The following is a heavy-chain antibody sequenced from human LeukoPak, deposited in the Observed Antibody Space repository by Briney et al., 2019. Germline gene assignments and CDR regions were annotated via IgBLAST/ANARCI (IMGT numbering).Heavy chain of an antibody. D-gene: IGHD1-26*01. CDR1: GYTFTSYG. CDR3: ARVLVGATRYYYYYGMDV. J-gene: IGHJ6*02. Sequence: GASVKVSCKASGYTFTSYGISWVRQAPGQGLEWMGWISAYNGNTNYAQKLQGRVTMTTDTSTSTAYMELRSLRSDGTAVYYCARVLVGATRYYYYYGMDVWGQGTTVTVSS. V-gene: IGHV1-18*01. CDR2: ISAYNGNT.